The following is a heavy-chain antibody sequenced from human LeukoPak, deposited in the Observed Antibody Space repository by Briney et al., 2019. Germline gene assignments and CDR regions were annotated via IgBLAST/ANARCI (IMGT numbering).Heavy chain of an antibody. J-gene: IGHJ4*02. D-gene: IGHD3-22*01. CDR3: ARYYYDSSGYLIDH. CDR1: GYSLTSYW. V-gene: IGHV5-51*01. CDR2: IYPSDSDT. Sequence: GESLKISCKGSGYSLTSYWIGWVRQMPGKGLEWMGIIYPSDSDTRYSPSFPGQVTISADKSITTAYLQWSSLKASDTAMYYCARYYYDSSGYLIDHWGQGTPVTVSS.